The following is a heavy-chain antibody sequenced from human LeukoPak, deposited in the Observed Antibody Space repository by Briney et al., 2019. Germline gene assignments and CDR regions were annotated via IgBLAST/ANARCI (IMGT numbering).Heavy chain of an antibody. J-gene: IGHJ4*02. CDR1: GGSISIYY. D-gene: IGHD4-17*01. CDR3: AGEGDYWHRFDY. CDR2: IYYSGST. Sequence: SETLSLTCTVAGGSISIYYWSWIRQPPGKGLEWLGYIYYSGSTNYNPSLKSRVTISVDTSKNQFSLKLTSVTAADTAVYYCAGEGDYWHRFDYWGQGTLGTVSA. V-gene: IGHV4-59*01.